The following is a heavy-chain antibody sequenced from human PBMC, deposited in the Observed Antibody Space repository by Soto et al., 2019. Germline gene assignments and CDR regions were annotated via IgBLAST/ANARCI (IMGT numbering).Heavy chain of an antibody. CDR1: GGSVSSGSYS. V-gene: IGHV4-61*01. J-gene: IGHJ4*02. Sequence: QVQLQESGPGLAKPSETLSLTCTVSGGSVSSGSYSWSWIRQPPGKGLEWIGYIYYSGTTNYNPSLRSRATMSVDTSENQFSLKLSSMTAADTAVYYCARGGGSYYIAYWGQGTLVTVSS. D-gene: IGHD1-26*01. CDR2: IYYSGTT. CDR3: ARGGGSYYIAY.